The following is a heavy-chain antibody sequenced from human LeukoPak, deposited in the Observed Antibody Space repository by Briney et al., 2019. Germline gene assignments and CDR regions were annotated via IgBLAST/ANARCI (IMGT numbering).Heavy chain of an antibody. CDR3: AKGSAGEVRGVTSLFYYGMDV. CDR1: GSAFASYT. D-gene: IGHD3-10*01. J-gene: IGHJ6*02. Sequence: ALMRLSSASSGSAFASYTMNCLRQAAGRVLECVSGISDGGGTTYYADSVKGRFTISRDNSKSTLYLQVNSLRVEDTGVYFCAKGSAGEVRGVTSLFYYGMDVWGQGTTVTVSS. V-gene: IGHV3-23*01. CDR2: ISDGGGTT.